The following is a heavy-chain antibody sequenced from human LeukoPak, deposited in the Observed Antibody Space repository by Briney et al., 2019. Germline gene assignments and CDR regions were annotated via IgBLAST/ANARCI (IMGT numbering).Heavy chain of an antibody. CDR2: IKHDGSEK. CDR1: GFPFSYW. CDR3: ARNRRCCGEDY. D-gene: IGHD2-21*01. J-gene: IGHJ4*02. Sequence: GGSLRLSCAASGFPFSYWMTWVRPAPGKGLEGVATIKHDGSEKHYVDSGKGRLPISRDNAKNSLYLQMNSLRAEDTAVYFCARNRRCCGEDYWGQGTQVTVSS. V-gene: IGHV3-7*01.